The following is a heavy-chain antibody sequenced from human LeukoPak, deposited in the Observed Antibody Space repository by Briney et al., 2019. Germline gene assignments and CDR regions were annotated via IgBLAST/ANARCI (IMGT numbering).Heavy chain of an antibody. D-gene: IGHD4-17*01. Sequence: AGTLSLSCAASGFTFSSYSMNWGRQAPGKGLEWVSSISSSSSYIYYADSVKGRFTISRDNAKNSLYLQMNSLRAEDTAVYYCARDAKGTVTTGPVYWGQGTLVTVSS. V-gene: IGHV3-21*01. J-gene: IGHJ4*02. CDR2: ISSSSSYI. CDR3: ARDAKGTVTTGPVY. CDR1: GFTFSSYS.